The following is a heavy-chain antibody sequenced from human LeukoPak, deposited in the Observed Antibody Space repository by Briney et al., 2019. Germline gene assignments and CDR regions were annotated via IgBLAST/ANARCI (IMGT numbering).Heavy chain of an antibody. V-gene: IGHV3-30*02. CDR1: GFTFSSYG. D-gene: IGHD1-26*01. CDR3: SKDGDSGSYFDY. Sequence: GGSLRLSCAASGFTFSSYGMHWVRQAPGKGLEWVAFIRYDGSNKYYADSVKGRFTISRDNSKNTLYLQMNSLRAEDTAVYYCSKDGDSGSYFDYWGQGTLVTVSS. J-gene: IGHJ4*02. CDR2: IRYDGSNK.